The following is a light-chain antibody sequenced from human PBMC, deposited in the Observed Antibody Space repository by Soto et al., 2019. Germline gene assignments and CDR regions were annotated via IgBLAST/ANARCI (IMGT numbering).Light chain of an antibody. Sequence: EIVLTQSPGTLSLSPGERATLSCRASQSVSSSYLAWYQQKPGQAPRLLIYGASSRATGIPDRFSGSGSGTDSTLTITRLEPEDFAVYYCQQYGSSPLSCGGGTKVEIK. CDR1: QSVSSSY. V-gene: IGKV3-20*01. CDR3: QQYGSSPLS. CDR2: GAS. J-gene: IGKJ4*01.